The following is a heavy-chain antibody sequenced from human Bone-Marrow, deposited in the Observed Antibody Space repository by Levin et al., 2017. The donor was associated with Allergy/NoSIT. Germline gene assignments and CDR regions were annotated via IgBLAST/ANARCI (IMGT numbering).Heavy chain of an antibody. CDR3: AREMAETAADTFDM. D-gene: IGHD2-8*01. CDR2: ISPYNGDT. Sequence: EASVKVSCKASGYSFTFYGLTWVRQAPGQGLEWMGWISPYNGDTKYGQNFQGRVTMTRDTSTSTAYMELRSLRFDDTAIYYCAREMAETAADTFDMWGQGTMVTVSS. CDR1: GYSFTFYG. J-gene: IGHJ3*02. V-gene: IGHV1-18*01.